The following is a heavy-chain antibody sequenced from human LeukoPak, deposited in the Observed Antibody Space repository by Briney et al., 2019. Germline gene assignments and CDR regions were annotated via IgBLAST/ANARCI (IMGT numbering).Heavy chain of an antibody. CDR1: GGTFSSYA. Sequence: SVKVSCKASGGTFSSYAISWVRQAPGQGLEWMGGIIPIFGTANYAQKFQGRVTITADKSTSTAYMELSSLRSEDTAVYYCARVLFEGTGVLRGYSSFDPWGQGTLVTVSS. D-gene: IGHD1-1*01. CDR3: ARVLFEGTGVLRGYSSFDP. CDR2: IIPIFGTA. V-gene: IGHV1-69*06. J-gene: IGHJ5*02.